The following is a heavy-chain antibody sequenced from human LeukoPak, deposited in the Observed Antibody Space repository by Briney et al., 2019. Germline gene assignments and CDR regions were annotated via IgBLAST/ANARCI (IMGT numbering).Heavy chain of an antibody. CDR3: ARVLRIHPQWLVHQGWFDP. CDR2: IYYSGST. CDR1: GGSISSGDYY. J-gene: IGHJ5*02. V-gene: IGHV4-30-4*08. Sequence: PSETLSLTCTVSGGSISSGDYYWSWIRQPPGKGLEWIGYIYYSGSTYYNPSLKSRVTISVDTSKNQFSLKLSSVTAADTAVYYCARVLRIHPQWLVHQGWFDPWGQGTLVTVSS. D-gene: IGHD6-19*01.